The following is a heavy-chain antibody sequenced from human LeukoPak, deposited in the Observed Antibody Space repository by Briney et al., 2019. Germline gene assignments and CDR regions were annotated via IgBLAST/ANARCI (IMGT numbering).Heavy chain of an antibody. CDR3: ARESIDY. CDR1: GFILSNYA. Sequence: GGSLRLSCAASGFILSNYAMHWVRQPAGKGLEWVSALGTAGDTFYPGSVKGRFTISRDNSKNTLYLQMNSLRAEDTAVYYCARESIDYWGQGTLVTVSS. V-gene: IGHV3-13*01. J-gene: IGHJ4*02. CDR2: LGTAGDT.